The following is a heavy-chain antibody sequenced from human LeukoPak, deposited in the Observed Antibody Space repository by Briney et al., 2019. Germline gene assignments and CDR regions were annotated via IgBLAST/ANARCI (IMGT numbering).Heavy chain of an antibody. J-gene: IGHJ6*02. D-gene: IGHD6-19*01. CDR2: ISAFNDNT. CDR3: ARVWGSGWPLYYYYYGMDV. CDR1: GYTFTSYG. V-gene: IGHV1-18*01. Sequence: GPVKVSCKASGYTFTSYGISWVRQAPGQGLEWMGWISAFNDNTNYAQKLQGRVTMTTDTSTSTAYMELRSLRSDDTAVYYCARVWGSGWPLYYYYYGMDVWGQGTTVTVSS.